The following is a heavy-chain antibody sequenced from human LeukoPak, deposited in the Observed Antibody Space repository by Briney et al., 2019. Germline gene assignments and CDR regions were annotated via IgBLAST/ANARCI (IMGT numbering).Heavy chain of an antibody. D-gene: IGHD6-13*01. V-gene: IGHV3-7*03. Sequence: GGSLRLSCAASGFPFSSYSMTWVRQTPGKGLEWVANIKPDGTTKFYVDSVKGRFTISRDNALNSLYLQMNSLRAEDTAIYYCARSIPYGTTWYGRSDYWGQGTLVTVSS. CDR3: ARSIPYGTTWYGRSDY. CDR2: IKPDGTTK. J-gene: IGHJ4*02. CDR1: GFPFSSYS.